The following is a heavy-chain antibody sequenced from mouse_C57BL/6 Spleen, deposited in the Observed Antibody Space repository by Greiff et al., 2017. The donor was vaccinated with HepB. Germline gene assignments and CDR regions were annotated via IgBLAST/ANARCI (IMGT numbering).Heavy chain of an antibody. D-gene: IGHD2-3*01. CDR1: GFTFSSYA. CDR2: ISDGGSYT. Sequence: EVMLVESGGGLVKPGGSLKLSCAASGFTFSSYAMSWVRQTPEKRLEWVATISDGGSYTYYPDNVKGRFTISRDNAKNNLYLQMSHLKSEDTAMYYCAREGGYYPYYFDYWGQGTTLTVSS. J-gene: IGHJ2*01. V-gene: IGHV5-4*01. CDR3: AREGGYYPYYFDY.